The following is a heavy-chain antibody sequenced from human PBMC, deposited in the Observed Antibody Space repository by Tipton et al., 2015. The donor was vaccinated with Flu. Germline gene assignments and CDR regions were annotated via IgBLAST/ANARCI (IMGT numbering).Heavy chain of an antibody. Sequence: TLSLTCAVYGGSFSGYYWSWIRQPPGKGLEWIGEINHSGSTNYNPSLKSRVTISVDTSKNQFSPKLSSVTAADTAVYYCARALPYYDFWSGYFDYWGQGTLVTVSS. CDR3: ARALPYYDFWSGYFDY. D-gene: IGHD3-3*01. CDR1: GGSFSGYY. CDR2: INHSGST. J-gene: IGHJ4*02. V-gene: IGHV4-34*01.